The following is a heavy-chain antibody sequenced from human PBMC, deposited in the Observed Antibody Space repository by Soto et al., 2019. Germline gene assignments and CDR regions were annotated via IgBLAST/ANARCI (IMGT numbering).Heavy chain of an antibody. CDR2: INPKSGDT. V-gene: IGHV1-2*04. CDR1: GGTFSIYA. Sequence: ASVKVSCKASGGTFSIYAISWVRQAPGQGLEWMGGINPKSGDTKYAEKFQAWVTMTRDTSISTAYMEVTRLRSDDTAVYYCARVNGDAPPRGMDVWGQGTTVTVSS. CDR3: ARVNGDAPPRGMDV. J-gene: IGHJ6*02. D-gene: IGHD2-21*02.